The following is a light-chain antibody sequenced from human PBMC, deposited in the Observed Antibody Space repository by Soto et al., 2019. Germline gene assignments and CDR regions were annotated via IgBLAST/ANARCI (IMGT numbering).Light chain of an antibody. J-gene: IGLJ1*01. V-gene: IGLV2-23*02. Sequence: QSVLTQPASVSGSPGHAITISCTRNSSDVGSYNFVSWYQQHPGEVPKVMIYEVSKRPSGVSDRFSGSKSGNTASLTISGLQAEDEADYYCCADAGRSTYVFGTGTKVTVL. CDR3: CADAGRSTYV. CDR2: EVS. CDR1: SSDVGSYNF.